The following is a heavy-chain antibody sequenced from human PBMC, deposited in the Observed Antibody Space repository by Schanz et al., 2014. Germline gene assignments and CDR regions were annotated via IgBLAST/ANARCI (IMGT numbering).Heavy chain of an antibody. Sequence: QVHLVQSGAEVKKPGASVKVSCKASGYNITSNDVTWVRQATGQGLEWMGWMNPNSGNTGYAQKFQGRVTMTRNTSISTAYMELSSLRSEDTAVYYCAGAFDSSGYYFDYWGQGTLVIVSS. CDR2: MNPNSGNT. CDR3: AGAFDSSGYYFDY. CDR1: GYNITSND. J-gene: IGHJ4*02. D-gene: IGHD3-22*01. V-gene: IGHV1-8*01.